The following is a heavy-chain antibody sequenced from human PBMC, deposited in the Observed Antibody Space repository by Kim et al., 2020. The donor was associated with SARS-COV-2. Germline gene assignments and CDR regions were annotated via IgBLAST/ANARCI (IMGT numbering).Heavy chain of an antibody. D-gene: IGHD4-17*01. J-gene: IGHJ4*02. Sequence: ADSVKGRFTISGDNAKNSLYLQMNSLRAEDTAAYYCARAGGDYGDYYFDYWGQGTLVTVSS. CDR3: ARAGGDYGDYYFDY. V-gene: IGHV3-21*01.